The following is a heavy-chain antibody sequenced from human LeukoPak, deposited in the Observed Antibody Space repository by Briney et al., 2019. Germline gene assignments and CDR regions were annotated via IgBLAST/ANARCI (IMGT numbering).Heavy chain of an antibody. CDR2: ITGPRLTT. CDR1: GFSFSVYA. Sequence: GGSLRHSCAASGFSFSVYAMTWVRQAPGKGLQWVSSITGPRLTTFYSDSVRGRFTISRDNSKNTVYLQMTGLSAEDTAIYYCAKEQYTAGRKKPHAVHDYWGPGALVTVSS. CDR3: AKEQYTAGRKKPHAVHDY. V-gene: IGHV3-23*01. J-gene: IGHJ4*02. D-gene: IGHD2-8*02.